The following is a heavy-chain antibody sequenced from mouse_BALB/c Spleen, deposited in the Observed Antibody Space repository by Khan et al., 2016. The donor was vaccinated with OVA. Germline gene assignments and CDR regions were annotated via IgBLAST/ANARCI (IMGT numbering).Heavy chain of an antibody. CDR1: GYTFTDYA. V-gene: IGHV1S137*01. Sequence: QVQLQQSGPELVRPGVSVKISCKGSGYTFTDYAMHWVKQSHAKSLAWIGLISTYSGNTNYNQKFTGKATMTVDKSSSTAYMELARLTSEDSAIYYCARPAYDGYYDYWGQGTTLTVSS. D-gene: IGHD2-3*01. CDR3: ARPAYDGYYDY. CDR2: ISTYSGNT. J-gene: IGHJ2*01.